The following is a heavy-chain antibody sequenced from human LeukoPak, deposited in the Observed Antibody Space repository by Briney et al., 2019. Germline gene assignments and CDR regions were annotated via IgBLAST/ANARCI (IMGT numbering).Heavy chain of an antibody. Sequence: SETLSLTCTVSGGSISSYYWSWIRQPPGKGLEWIGEIHHSGSTNYNPSLKSRVTISVDKSQNQFSLKLSAVTAADTAVYYCATAGGHYFGSGSYYNYFDYWGQGTLAAVSS. D-gene: IGHD3-10*01. V-gene: IGHV4-59*12. CDR1: GGSISSYY. J-gene: IGHJ4*02. CDR3: ATAGGHYFGSGSYYNYFDY. CDR2: IHHSGST.